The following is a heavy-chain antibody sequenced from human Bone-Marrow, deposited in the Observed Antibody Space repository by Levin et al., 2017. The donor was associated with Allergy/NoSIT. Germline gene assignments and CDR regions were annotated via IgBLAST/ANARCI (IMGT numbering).Heavy chain of an antibody. CDR2: VSWNNENI. D-gene: IGHD6-19*01. V-gene: IGHV3-9*01. Sequence: GGSLRLSCEASGFMFADYGMHWVRLVPGKGLEWVSGVSWNNENIDYSDSVKGRFTISRDDGKKFLYLQMNSLRVEDTALYYCVKVARRSRGFYHFEYWGQGTLVAVSS. J-gene: IGHJ4*02. CDR1: GFMFADYG. CDR3: VKVARRSRGFYHFEY.